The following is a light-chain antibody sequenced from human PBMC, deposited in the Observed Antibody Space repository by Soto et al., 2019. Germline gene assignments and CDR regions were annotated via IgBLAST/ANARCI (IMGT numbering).Light chain of an antibody. CDR3: QQYGSSGT. J-gene: IGKJ1*01. V-gene: IGKV3-20*01. CDR2: GAS. Sequence: EIVLTQSPATLSLYPGERATLSCRASQGVSSYLAWYQQKPGQAPRLLIYGASNRATGIPDRFSGSGSGTDFTLTISRLEPEDFAVYYCQQYGSSGTFGQGTKVDIK. CDR1: QGVSSY.